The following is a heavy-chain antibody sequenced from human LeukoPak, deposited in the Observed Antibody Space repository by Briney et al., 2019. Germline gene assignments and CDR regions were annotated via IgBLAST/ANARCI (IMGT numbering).Heavy chain of an antibody. CDR3: ATFGSYGSGSYSEVGPWFDP. J-gene: IGHJ5*02. CDR2: FDPEDGET. D-gene: IGHD3-10*01. V-gene: IGHV1-24*01. CDR1: GYTLTELS. Sequence: ASVKVSCKVSGYTLTELSMHWVRQAPGKGLEWMGGFDPEDGETIYAQKFQGRVTMTEDTSTDTAYMELSSLRSEDTAVYYCATFGSYGSGSYSEVGPWFDPWGQGTLVTASS.